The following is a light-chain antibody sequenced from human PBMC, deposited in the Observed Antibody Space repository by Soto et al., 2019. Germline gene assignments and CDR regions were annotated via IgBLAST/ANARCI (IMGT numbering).Light chain of an antibody. CDR3: QKYNSAPRT. J-gene: IGKJ1*01. CDR2: AAS. Sequence: DIQMTQSPSSLSASVGDRVTITCRASQGISTYLAWYQQKPGKVPKLLIYAASTLQSGVPSRFSGSGSGTDFTLTISSLQPEDGATYYCQKYNSAPRTFGQGTQVEIK. V-gene: IGKV1-27*01. CDR1: QGISTY.